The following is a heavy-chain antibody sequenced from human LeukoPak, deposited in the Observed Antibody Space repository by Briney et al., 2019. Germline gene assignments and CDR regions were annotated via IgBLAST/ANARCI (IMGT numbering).Heavy chain of an antibody. Sequence: GGSLRLSCAASGFTVSSNYMSWVRRAPGKGLEWVSVIYSGGSTYYADSVKGRFTISRHNSKNTLYLQMNSLRAEDTAVYYCARGANPNRLDYWGQGTLVTVSS. CDR2: IYSGGST. CDR1: GFTVSSNY. D-gene: IGHD1-14*01. J-gene: IGHJ4*02. CDR3: ARGANPNRLDY. V-gene: IGHV3-53*04.